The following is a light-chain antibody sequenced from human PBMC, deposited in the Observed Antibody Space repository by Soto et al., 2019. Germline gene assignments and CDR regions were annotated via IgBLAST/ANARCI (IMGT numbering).Light chain of an antibody. Sequence: DIQMTQSPSTLSASVGDRVTITCRASQSVSTSLAWYQKKPGKAPQLLIYDASSLKGGVPSRFTGSGSGTGFSLTISGLQPDDFATYYCQQYSHSWTLGQGTKVDI. CDR1: QSVSTS. V-gene: IGKV1-5*01. CDR3: QQYSHSWT. J-gene: IGKJ1*01. CDR2: DAS.